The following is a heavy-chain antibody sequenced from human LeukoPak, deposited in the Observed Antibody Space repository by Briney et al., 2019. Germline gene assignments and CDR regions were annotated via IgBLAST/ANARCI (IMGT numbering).Heavy chain of an antibody. D-gene: IGHD6-6*01. CDR1: GYTFTGYY. CDR2: INPNSGGT. J-gene: IGHJ6*02. Sequence: ASVKVSCKASGYTFTGYYMHWVRQAPGQGREWMGWINPNSGGTNYAQKFQGRVTMTRDTSISTAYMELSRLRSDDTAVYYCARVQFSSDYYYGMDAWGQGTTVTVSS. CDR3: ARVQFSSDYYYGMDA. V-gene: IGHV1-2*02.